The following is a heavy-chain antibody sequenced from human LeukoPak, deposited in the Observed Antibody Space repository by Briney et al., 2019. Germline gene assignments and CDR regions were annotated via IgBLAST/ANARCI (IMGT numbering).Heavy chain of an antibody. CDR2: FYYSGST. V-gene: IGHV4-59*08. D-gene: IGHD2-21*02. J-gene: IGHJ4*02. Sequence: SETLSLTCTVSGGSISGYYWSWIRQPPGKGLEWIGNFYYSGSTNYNPSLRSRVTISVDTSKNQFSLKVSSVTAADTAVYYCARGHSSVVTAIPYYFDYWGQGTLVTVSS. CDR1: GGSISGYY. CDR3: ARGHSSVVTAIPYYFDY.